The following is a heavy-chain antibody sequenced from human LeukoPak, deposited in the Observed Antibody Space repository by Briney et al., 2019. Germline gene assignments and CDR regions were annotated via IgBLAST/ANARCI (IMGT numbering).Heavy chain of an antibody. CDR3: ARRKLGYCSSTSCPGFDY. V-gene: IGHV4-34*01. CDR1: GGSFSGYY. J-gene: IGHJ4*02. CDR2: INHSGST. Sequence: PSETLSLTCAVYGGSFSGYYWSWIRQPPGKGLEWIGEINHSGSTNYNPSLKSRVTISVDTSKNQFSLKLSSVTAADTAVYYCARRKLGYCSSTSCPGFDYWGQGTLVTVSS. D-gene: IGHD2-2*01.